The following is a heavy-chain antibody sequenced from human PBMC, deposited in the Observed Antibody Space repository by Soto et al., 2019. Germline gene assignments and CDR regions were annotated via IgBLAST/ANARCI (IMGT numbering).Heavy chain of an antibody. CDR1: GGSFSGYY. CDR3: ARLEAGGHYFDY. V-gene: IGHV4-34*01. Sequence: SETLSLTCAVYGGSFSGYYWSWIRQPPGKGLEWIGEINHSGSTNYNPSLKSRVTISVDTSKNQFSLKLSSVTAADTAVYYCARLEAGGHYFDYWGQGTLVTVSS. J-gene: IGHJ4*02. CDR2: INHSGST. D-gene: IGHD3-16*01.